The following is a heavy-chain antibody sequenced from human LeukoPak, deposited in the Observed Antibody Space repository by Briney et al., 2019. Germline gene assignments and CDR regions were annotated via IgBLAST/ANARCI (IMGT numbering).Heavy chain of an antibody. D-gene: IGHD1-1*01. V-gene: IGHV1-18*01. CDR3: ARTVQLERRGDNWFDP. CDR1: GYTFTSYG. J-gene: IGHJ5*02. CDR2: ISAYNGNT. Sequence: ASVKVSCKASGYTFTSYGISWVRQAPGQGLEWMGWISAYNGNTNYAQKLQGRVTMTTDTSTSTAYMELRSLRSDDTAVYYCARTVQLERRGDNWFDPWGQGTLVTVSS.